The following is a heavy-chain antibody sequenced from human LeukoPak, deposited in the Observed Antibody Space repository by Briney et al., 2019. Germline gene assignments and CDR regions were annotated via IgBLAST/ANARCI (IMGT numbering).Heavy chain of an antibody. J-gene: IGHJ6*03. CDR2: INPNSGGT. Sequence: GASVKVSCKASGYTFTGYFIHWVRQAPGQGLEWMGWINPNSGGTKYAQKFQVRVTMTTDTSTRTAYMELRSLRSDDTAVYYCARDNQALLGVVTISFYYYYMDVWGKGTTVTVSS. D-gene: IGHD3-3*01. V-gene: IGHV1-2*02. CDR1: GYTFTGYF. CDR3: ARDNQALLGVVTISFYYYYMDV.